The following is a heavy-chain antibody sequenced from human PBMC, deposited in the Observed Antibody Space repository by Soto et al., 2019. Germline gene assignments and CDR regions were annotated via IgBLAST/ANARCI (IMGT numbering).Heavy chain of an antibody. CDR3: AKDTYIIVGGTHIDF. CDR1: GFTFDDYA. Sequence: EVHLVESGGGLVQPGRSLRLSCAASGFTFDDYAMHWVRQAPGKGLEWVSGISWNSDSTGYADSVKGRFTISRDNAKNSLFLQMNSLRAEDTALYLCAKDTYIIVGGTHIDFWGRGTLVSVSS. V-gene: IGHV3-9*01. CDR2: ISWNSDST. D-gene: IGHD1-26*01. J-gene: IGHJ4*02.